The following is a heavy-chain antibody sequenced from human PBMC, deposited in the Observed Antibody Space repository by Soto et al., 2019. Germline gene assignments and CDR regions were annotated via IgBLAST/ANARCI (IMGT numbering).Heavy chain of an antibody. CDR2: IYYSGST. J-gene: IGHJ4*02. Sequence: SETLSLTCTVSGGSVSSGSYYWSWIRQPPGKGLGWIGYIYYSGSTNYNPSLKSRVTISVDTSKNQFSLKLSSVTAADTAVYYCARGSGRVATITDYWGQGTLVTVSS. D-gene: IGHD5-12*01. V-gene: IGHV4-61*01. CDR3: ARGSGRVATITDY. CDR1: GGSVSSGSYY.